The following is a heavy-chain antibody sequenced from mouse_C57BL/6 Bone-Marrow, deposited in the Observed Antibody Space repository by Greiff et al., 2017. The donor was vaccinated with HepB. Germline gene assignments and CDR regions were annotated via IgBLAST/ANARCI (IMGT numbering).Heavy chain of an antibody. D-gene: IGHD1-1*01. Sequence: QVQLQQSGAELARPGASVKLSCKASGYTFTSYGISWVKQRTGQGLEWIGEIYPRSGNTYYNEKFKGKATLTADKSSSTAYMELRSLTSEDSAFYFCARSEYYYGSSPYYYAMDYWGQGTSVTVSS. J-gene: IGHJ4*01. CDR3: ARSEYYYGSSPYYYAMDY. CDR1: GYTFTSYG. V-gene: IGHV1-81*01. CDR2: IYPRSGNT.